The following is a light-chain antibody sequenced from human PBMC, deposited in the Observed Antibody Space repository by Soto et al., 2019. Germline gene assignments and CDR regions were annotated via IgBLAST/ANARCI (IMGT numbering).Light chain of an antibody. CDR3: QTWGTGIEV. J-gene: IGLJ2*01. CDR1: SGHSSYA. Sequence: QAVVTQSPSASASLGASVKLTCTLSSGHSSYAIAWHQQKPEKGPRYLMKLNSDGSHNKGDGIPDRISGSSSGAERYLTISSLQSEDEADYYCQTWGTGIEVFGGGTKLTVL. CDR2: LNSDGSH. V-gene: IGLV4-69*01.